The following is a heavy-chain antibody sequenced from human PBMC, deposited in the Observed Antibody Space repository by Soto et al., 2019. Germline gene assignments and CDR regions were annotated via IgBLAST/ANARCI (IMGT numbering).Heavy chain of an antibody. Sequence: QVQLVESGGGKVHPGRSLRLSCAASGFTFSAYAMHWVRQAPGKGLEWVAVISYDGRNIYYADSVKGRLTISRDNSNHTVFLQMNSLRPEDTAVYYCLDTVSLQGGQGTLVTVSS. CDR1: GFTFSAYA. J-gene: IGHJ4*02. V-gene: IGHV3-30*04. D-gene: IGHD5-18*01. CDR3: LDTVSLQ. CDR2: ISYDGRNI.